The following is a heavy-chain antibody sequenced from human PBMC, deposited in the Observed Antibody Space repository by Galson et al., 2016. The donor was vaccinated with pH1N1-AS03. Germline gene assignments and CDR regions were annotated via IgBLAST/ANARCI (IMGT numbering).Heavy chain of an antibody. CDR3: AKTVEYTSSWNPFDY. J-gene: IGHJ4*02. D-gene: IGHD6-13*01. CDR1: GFTFSSYG. CDR2: LQYDESYR. V-gene: IGHV3-30*02. Sequence: SLRLSCAASGFTFSSYGMHWVRQAPGKGLEWVAYLQYDESYRNYADPVKGRFAISRDNSNNTLSLQMNSLRPEDTAVYYCAKTVEYTSSWNPFDYWGQGTLVTVSS.